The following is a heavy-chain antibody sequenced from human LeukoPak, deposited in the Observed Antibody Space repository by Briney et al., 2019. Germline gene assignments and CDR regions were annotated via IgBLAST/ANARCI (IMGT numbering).Heavy chain of an antibody. J-gene: IGHJ4*02. Sequence: SETLSLTCTVSGGSISSGDYYWSWIRQPPGKGLEWIGYIYYSGSTYYNPSLKSRLTISVDTSKNQFSLKLSSVTAADTAVYYCARRRGNTSGFQGYYFDYWGQGTLVTVSS. V-gene: IGHV4-30-4*01. CDR2: IYYSGST. D-gene: IGHD6-19*01. CDR3: ARRRGNTSGFQGYYFDY. CDR1: GGSISSGDYY.